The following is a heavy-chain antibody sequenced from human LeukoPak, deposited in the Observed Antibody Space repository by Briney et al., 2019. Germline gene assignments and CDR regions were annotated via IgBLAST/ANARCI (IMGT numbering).Heavy chain of an antibody. V-gene: IGHV3-23*01. CDR1: GFTFSSYA. Sequence: GGALRLTCAASGFTFSSYAVSWVRQAPGKGLEWVSAISGSGGSTYYADSVKGRFTISRDNSKNTLYLQMNSLRAEDTAVYYCAKDQPGRRGYRGGFGFDPWGQGTLVIVSS. D-gene: IGHD3-22*01. CDR3: AKDQPGRRGYRGGFGFDP. J-gene: IGHJ5*02. CDR2: ISGSGGST.